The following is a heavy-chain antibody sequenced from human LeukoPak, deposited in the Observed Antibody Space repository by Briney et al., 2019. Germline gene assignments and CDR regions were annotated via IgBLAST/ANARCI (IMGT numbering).Heavy chain of an antibody. CDR2: FDPEDGET. D-gene: IGHD6-19*01. CDR3: VGGGIAVAGIPQLFDY. J-gene: IGHJ4*02. Sequence: ASVKVSCKVSGYTPTELSMHWVRQAPGKGLEWMGGFDPEDGETIYAQKFQGRVTMTEDTSTDTAYMELSSLRSEDTAVYYCVGGGIAVAGIPQLFDYWGQGTLVTVSS. CDR1: GYTPTELS. V-gene: IGHV1-24*01.